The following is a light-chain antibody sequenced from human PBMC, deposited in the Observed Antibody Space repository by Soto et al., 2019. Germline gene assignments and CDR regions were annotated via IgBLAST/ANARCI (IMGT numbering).Light chain of an antibody. V-gene: IGKV3-11*01. Sequence: EIVLTQSPATLCLSPGERATLSCRASQSVSSRLAWSQQKPGQAPRLLSYDASYRATGLPARFSGSGSGTDFTLTTSSLEPEDLAIDDGQQSSDWPLTFGGGTKVEIK. CDR1: QSVSSR. CDR3: QQSSDWPLT. J-gene: IGKJ4*01. CDR2: DAS.